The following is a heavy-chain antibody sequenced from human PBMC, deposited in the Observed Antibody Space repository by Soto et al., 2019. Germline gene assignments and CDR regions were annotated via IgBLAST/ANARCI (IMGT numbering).Heavy chain of an antibody. CDR1: GYTFTSYG. Sequence: QVQLVQSGAEVKKPGASVKVSCKASGYTFTSYGISWVRQAPGPGLEWMGWISAYNGNTNYAQKLQGRVTMTTDTSTSTAYMELRSLRSDDTAVYYCARDPSQYSSSWYWFDPWGQGTLVTVSS. CDR3: ARDPSQYSSSWYWFDP. CDR2: ISAYNGNT. D-gene: IGHD6-13*01. V-gene: IGHV1-18*01. J-gene: IGHJ5*02.